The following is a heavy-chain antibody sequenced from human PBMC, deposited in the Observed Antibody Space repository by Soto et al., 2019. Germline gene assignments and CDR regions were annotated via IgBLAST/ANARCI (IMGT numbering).Heavy chain of an antibody. D-gene: IGHD4-17*01. V-gene: IGHV1-2*02. CDR3: ARAPTVTTLAGWTYYFDY. CDR1: GYTFTGYY. CDR2: INPNSGGT. Sequence: ASVKVSCKASGYTFTGYYMHWVRQAPGQGLEWMGWINPNSGGTNYAQKFQGRVTMTRDTSISTAYMELSRLRSDDTAVYYCARAPTVTTLAGWTYYFDYWGQGTLVTAPQ. J-gene: IGHJ4*02.